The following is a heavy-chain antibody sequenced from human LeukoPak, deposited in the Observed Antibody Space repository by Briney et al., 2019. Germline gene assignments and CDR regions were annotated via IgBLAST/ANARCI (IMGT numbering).Heavy chain of an antibody. J-gene: IGHJ4*02. V-gene: IGHV3-23*01. D-gene: IGHD4-17*01. Sequence: GGSLRLSCAASGFTFTTYAMSWVRQAPGKGLEWVSTISGSGGSTYYVASVKGRFTISRDNSKNTLYLQMNSLRAEDTAVYYCAKFGGDYVNWGQGTLVTVSS. CDR3: AKFGGDYVN. CDR1: GFTFTTYA. CDR2: ISGSGGST.